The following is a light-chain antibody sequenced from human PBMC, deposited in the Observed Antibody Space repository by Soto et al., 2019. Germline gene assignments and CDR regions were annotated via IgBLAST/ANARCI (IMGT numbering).Light chain of an antibody. Sequence: SYELTQPPSVSVSPGQTASITCSGNKLGNKNVCWYQQKAGQSPVLLIYRDNQRPSGVPERFSGSNSGNTATLTISGTQAMDDANYYCQAWDTGTVIFGGGTKLTVL. J-gene: IGLJ2*01. CDR3: QAWDTGTVI. V-gene: IGLV3-1*01. CDR2: RDN. CDR1: KLGNKN.